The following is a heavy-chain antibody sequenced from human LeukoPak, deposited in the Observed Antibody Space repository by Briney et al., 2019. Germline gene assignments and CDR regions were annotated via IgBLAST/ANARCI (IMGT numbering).Heavy chain of an antibody. CDR2: IKEDGSQQ. J-gene: IGHJ3*02. CDR1: GFPLNDW. D-gene: IGHD1-26*01. CDR3: ARYTRNADDTFDI. V-gene: IGHV3-7*01. Sequence: GGSLRLSCTASGFPLNDWMSWVRQAPGKGLEWVANIKEDGSQQNYVDSVKGRFTISRDNAKNSLHLQMNSLTAEDTAVYYCARYTRNADDTFDIWGQGTMVTVSS.